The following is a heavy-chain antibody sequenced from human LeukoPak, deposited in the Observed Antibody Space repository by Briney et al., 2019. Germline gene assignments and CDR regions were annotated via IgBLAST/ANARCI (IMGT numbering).Heavy chain of an antibody. V-gene: IGHV3-23*05. CDR3: AKPPHGSGWYTDNWFDP. D-gene: IGHD6-19*01. Sequence: GGSLRLSCVASGFNFSSFAMSWVRQAPGKGLEWVLAITSSGSTDYTYYADSVKGRFTISRDNSKNTLYLEMNSLRAEDTAVYSCAKPPHGSGWYTDNWFDPWGQGTRVTVSS. CDR1: GFNFSSFA. CDR2: ITSSGSTDYT. J-gene: IGHJ5*02.